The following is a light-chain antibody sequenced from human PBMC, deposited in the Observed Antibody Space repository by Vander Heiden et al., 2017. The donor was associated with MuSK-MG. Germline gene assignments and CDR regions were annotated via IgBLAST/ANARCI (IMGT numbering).Light chain of an antibody. CDR2: AAS. Sequence: DIQMTQSLSSLSASVGDRVTITCRASQSISSYLNWYQQKPGKAPKLLIYAASSLQSGVPSRFSGSGSGTDFTLTISSLQPEDFATYYCQQSDSTRYTFGQGTKLXIK. CDR3: QQSDSTRYT. V-gene: IGKV1-39*01. J-gene: IGKJ2*01. CDR1: QSISSY.